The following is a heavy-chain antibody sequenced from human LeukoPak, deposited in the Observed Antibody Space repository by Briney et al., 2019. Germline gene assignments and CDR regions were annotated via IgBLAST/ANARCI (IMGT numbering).Heavy chain of an antibody. Sequence: GGSLRLSCAASGFTFISYLMHLVRQAPGKGLVGVSRINSDGSSTSYADSVKGRFTISRDNAKHTLYLQMNRLRAEDTAVYYCARDGYPMDYWGQGTLVTVSS. CDR1: GFTFISYL. J-gene: IGHJ4*02. CDR3: ARDGYPMDY. D-gene: IGHD5-18*01. CDR2: INSDGSST. V-gene: IGHV3-74*01.